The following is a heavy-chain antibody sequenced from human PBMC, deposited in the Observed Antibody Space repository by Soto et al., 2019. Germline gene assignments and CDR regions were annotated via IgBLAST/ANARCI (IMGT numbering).Heavy chain of an antibody. CDR3: ARDSVRDYLYYYYGMDV. D-gene: IGHD4-17*01. J-gene: IGHJ6*02. V-gene: IGHV3-21*01. CDR1: GCTFSSYT. Sequence: XGSLKLSCAASGCTFSSYTMNWVRQAPGMGLEWVSSIGTSSSYIYYADSVKGRFTISRDNAKNSLFLQMNSLRADDTAVYYCARDSVRDYLYYYYGMDVSGQGTTSTVSS. CDR2: IGTSSSYI.